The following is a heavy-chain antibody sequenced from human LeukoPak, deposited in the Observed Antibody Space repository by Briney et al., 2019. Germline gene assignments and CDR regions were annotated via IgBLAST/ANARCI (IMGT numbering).Heavy chain of an antibody. CDR1: GFTFSTYA. V-gene: IGHV3-23*01. CDR3: ARHWETTDY. J-gene: IGHJ4*02. CDR2: ISGSSSST. D-gene: IGHD1-26*01. Sequence: GGSLRLSCAASGFTFSTYAMNWVRQAPGKGLEWVSAISGSSSSTYYADSVKGRFTISRDNAKNSLYLQMNSLRAEDTAVYYCARHWETTDYWGQGTLVTVSS.